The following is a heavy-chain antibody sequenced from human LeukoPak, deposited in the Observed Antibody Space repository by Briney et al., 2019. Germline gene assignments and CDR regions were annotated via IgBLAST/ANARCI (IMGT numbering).Heavy chain of an antibody. D-gene: IGHD3-3*01. J-gene: IGHJ4*02. Sequence: PGGSLRLSCAASGFTFSSYSMNWVRQAPGKGLEWVSSISSSSSYIYYADSVKGRFTISRDNAKNSLYLQMNSLRAEDTAVYYCARVGGYDFWGGYYAYWGQGTLVTVSS. CDR3: ARVGGYDFWGGYYAY. CDR1: GFTFSSYS. CDR2: ISSSSSYI. V-gene: IGHV3-21*01.